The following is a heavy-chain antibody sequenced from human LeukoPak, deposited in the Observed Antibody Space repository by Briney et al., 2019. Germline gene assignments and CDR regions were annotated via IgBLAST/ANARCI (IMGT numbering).Heavy chain of an antibody. CDR2: IYYSGST. V-gene: IGHV4-59*01. D-gene: IGHD6-13*01. CDR3: ARARSWGELDY. J-gene: IGHJ4*02. CDR1: GGSISSYY. Sequence: PSETLSLTCTVSGGSISSYYWSWIRQPPGKGLEWIGYIYYSGSTNYNPSLKSRVTISVDTSKNQFSLKLSSATAADRAVYCCARARSWGELDYWGQGTLVTVSS.